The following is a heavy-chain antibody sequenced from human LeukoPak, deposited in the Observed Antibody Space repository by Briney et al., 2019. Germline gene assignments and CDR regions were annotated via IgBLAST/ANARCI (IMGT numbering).Heavy chain of an antibody. CDR1: GFMFSSNW. V-gene: IGHV3-7*03. Sequence: GGSLRLSCAASGFMFSSNWMSWVRLAPGKGLEWVANIKEDGTETYYVDSVKGRFTISRDNAKNSLYLQMNSLRAEDTAVYYCARAAYDSNGYTADHDYWGQGTLVTVSS. CDR2: IKEDGTET. J-gene: IGHJ4*02. D-gene: IGHD3-22*01. CDR3: ARAAYDSNGYTADHDY.